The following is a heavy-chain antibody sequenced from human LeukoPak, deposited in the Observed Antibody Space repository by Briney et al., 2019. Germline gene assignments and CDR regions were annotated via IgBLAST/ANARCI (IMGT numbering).Heavy chain of an antibody. J-gene: IGHJ6*03. Sequence: SVKVSCKASGGTFSSYAISWVRQAPGQGLEWMGGIIPIFGTTNYAQKCQGRVTITAYKSTSTAYMELSSLRSDDTAVYYCARVLGYCSSTSCESPYYYYYMDVWGKGTTVTVSS. V-gene: IGHV1-69*06. CDR3: ARVLGYCSSTSCESPYYYYYMDV. CDR2: IIPIFGTT. D-gene: IGHD2-2*01. CDR1: GGTFSSYA.